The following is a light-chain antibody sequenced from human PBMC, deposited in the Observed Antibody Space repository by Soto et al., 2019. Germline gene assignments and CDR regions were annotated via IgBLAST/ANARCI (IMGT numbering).Light chain of an antibody. V-gene: IGKV2-28*01. J-gene: IGKJ2*02. CDR2: LGS. Sequence: DILMTQSPPSLPVTPGEPASISCRSSQSLLHTGGKYFLDWYLQRPGQSPQLLIYLGSNRAAMFPDRFSGSVSRTHFTLKISAVEAADVAVYYCMQTLQTPCTFGQGPKLDLK. CDR1: QSLLHTGGKYF. CDR3: MQTLQTPCT.